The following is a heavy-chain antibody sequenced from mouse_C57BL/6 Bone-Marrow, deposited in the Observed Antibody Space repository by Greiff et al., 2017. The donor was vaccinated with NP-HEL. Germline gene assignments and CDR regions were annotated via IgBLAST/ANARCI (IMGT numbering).Heavy chain of an antibody. D-gene: IGHD2-5*01. CDR3: ARVAYYSNYYAMDC. J-gene: IGHJ4*01. V-gene: IGHV1-50*01. CDR1: GYTFTSYW. Sequence: VQLQQPGAELVKPGASVKLSCKASGYTFTSYWMQWVKQRPGQGLEWIGEIDPSDSYTNYNQKFKGKATLTVYTSSSTAYMQLSSLTSEDSAVYYCARVAYYSNYYAMDCWGQGTSVTVSS. CDR2: IDPSDSYT.